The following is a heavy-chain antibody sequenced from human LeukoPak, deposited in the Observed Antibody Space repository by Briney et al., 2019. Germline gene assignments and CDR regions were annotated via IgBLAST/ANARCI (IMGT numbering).Heavy chain of an antibody. CDR2: IYYTGNT. D-gene: IGHD3-22*01. Sequence: SETLSLTCTVSGDSITGYYWGWIRQPPGKGLEWIGNIYYTGNTYYNPSLKSRVTMSVDTSKNQFSLKLSSVTAADTAVYYCARAEDFYESSGYPTGDAFDIWGQGTMVTVSS. CDR1: GDSITGYY. V-gene: IGHV4-59*12. J-gene: IGHJ3*02. CDR3: ARAEDFYESSGYPTGDAFDI.